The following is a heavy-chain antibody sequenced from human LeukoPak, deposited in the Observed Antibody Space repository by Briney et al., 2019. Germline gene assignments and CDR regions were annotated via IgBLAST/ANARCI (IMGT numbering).Heavy chain of an antibody. CDR1: GFTFDDYA. D-gene: IGHD3-10*01. V-gene: IGHV3-9*03. J-gene: IGHJ4*02. CDR3: ARHLSGYFDY. CDR2: ISWNSGSI. Sequence: SGGSLRLSCTASGFTFDDYAMHWVRQAPGKGLEWVSGISWNSGSIGYADSVTGRFTISRDNAKNSLYLQMNSLRAEDMALYYCARHLSGYFDYWGQGTLVTVSS.